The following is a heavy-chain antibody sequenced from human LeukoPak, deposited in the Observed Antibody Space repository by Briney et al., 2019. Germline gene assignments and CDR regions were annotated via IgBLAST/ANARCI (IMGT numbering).Heavy chain of an antibody. CDR1: GFTVSSNY. CDR3: ARSSSSWNGDAFDI. J-gene: IGHJ3*02. D-gene: IGHD6-13*01. Sequence: PGGSLRLSCAASGFTVSSNYMSWVRQAPGKGLEWVSVIYSGGSTYYADSVKGRFTISRDNSKNALYLQMNSLRAEDTAVYYCARSSSSWNGDAFDIWGQGTMVTVSS. CDR2: IYSGGST. V-gene: IGHV3-53*01.